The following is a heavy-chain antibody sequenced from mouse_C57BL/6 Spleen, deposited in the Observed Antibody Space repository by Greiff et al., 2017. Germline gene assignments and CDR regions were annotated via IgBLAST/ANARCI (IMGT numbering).Heavy chain of an antibody. V-gene: IGHV1-15*01. D-gene: IGHD3-2*02. Sequence: LQESGAELVRPGASVTLSCKASGYTFTDYEMHWVKQTPVHGLEWIGAIDPETGGTAYNKKFKGKAILTAAKSSSTAYMELRSLTSEDSAGYYCTRGSSGWFAYWGQGTLVTVSA. CDR2: IDPETGGT. CDR1: GYTFTDYE. CDR3: TRGSSGWFAY. J-gene: IGHJ3*01.